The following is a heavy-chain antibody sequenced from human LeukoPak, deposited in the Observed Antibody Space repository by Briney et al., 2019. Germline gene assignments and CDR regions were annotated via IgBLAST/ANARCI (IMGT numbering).Heavy chain of an antibody. Sequence: GGSLRLSCAASGFTFSSYGIHWVRQAPGKGLEWVAVISYDGSNKYYADSVKGRFTISRDNSKNTLYLQMNSLRAEDTAVYYCATHQPQWELLPLYYFDYWGQGTLVTVSS. V-gene: IGHV3-30*03. D-gene: IGHD1-26*01. CDR2: ISYDGSNK. J-gene: IGHJ4*02. CDR3: ATHQPQWELLPLYYFDY. CDR1: GFTFSSYG.